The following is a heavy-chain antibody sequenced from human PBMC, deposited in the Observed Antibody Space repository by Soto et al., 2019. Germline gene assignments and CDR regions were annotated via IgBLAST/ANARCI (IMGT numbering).Heavy chain of an antibody. Sequence: QLQLQESGPGLVKPSETLSLTCTVSGGSISSDNYWGWIRQSPGRGLEWIGTIYHSGATNYNPSLKGRVTVFKDTSKNQFSLKLNSLTAADTAVYYCARQGPMVRGVIMAHTFDVWGQGTTVTVSS. J-gene: IGHJ3*01. CDR1: GGSISSDNY. CDR3: ARQGPMVRGVIMAHTFDV. D-gene: IGHD3-10*01. CDR2: IYHSGAT. V-gene: IGHV4-39*01.